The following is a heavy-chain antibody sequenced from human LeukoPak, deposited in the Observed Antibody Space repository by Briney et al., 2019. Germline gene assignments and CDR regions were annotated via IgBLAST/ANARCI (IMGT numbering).Heavy chain of an antibody. J-gene: IGHJ4*02. CDR1: GFAFTNAW. CDR3: STLTSRGLSDS. V-gene: IGHV3-15*07. D-gene: IGHD1-20*01. Sequence: GGSLRLSCAASGFAFTNAWMNWVRQAPGKGLEWVGRIKSKADGETIDYAAPVKGRFTFSRDDSKNMLYLQMNSLKSEDTAVYYCSTLTSRGLSDSWGQGTLVTVSS. CDR2: IKSKADGETI.